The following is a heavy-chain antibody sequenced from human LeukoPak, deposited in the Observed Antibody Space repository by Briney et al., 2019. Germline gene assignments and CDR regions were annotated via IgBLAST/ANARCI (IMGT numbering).Heavy chain of an antibody. J-gene: IGHJ4*02. CDR1: GFAFTNAW. CDR3: STLTSRGLSDS. V-gene: IGHV3-15*07. D-gene: IGHD1-20*01. Sequence: GGSLRLSCAASGFAFTNAWMNWVRQAPGKGLEWVGRIKSKADGETIDYAAPVKGRFTFSRDDSKNMLYLQMNSLKSEDTAVYYCSTLTSRGLSDSWGQGTLVTVSS. CDR2: IKSKADGETI.